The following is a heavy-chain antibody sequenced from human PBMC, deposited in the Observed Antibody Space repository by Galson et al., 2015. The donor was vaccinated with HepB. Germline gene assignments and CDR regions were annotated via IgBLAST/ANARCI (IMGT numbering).Heavy chain of an antibody. D-gene: IGHD4-23*01. CDR3: GHSSEYYGGNLIDY. J-gene: IGHJ4*02. V-gene: IGHV3-7*03. CDR2: VKQDGSEK. Sequence: SLRLSCAASGFTVSSNYMSWVRQAPGKGLEWVANVKQDGSEKYYVDSVKGRFTISRDNAKNSLYLQMNSLRAEDTAVYYCGHSSEYYGGNLIDYWGQGTLVTVSS. CDR1: GFTVSSNY.